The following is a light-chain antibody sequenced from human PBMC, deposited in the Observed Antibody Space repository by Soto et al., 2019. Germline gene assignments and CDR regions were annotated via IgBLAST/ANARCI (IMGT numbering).Light chain of an antibody. V-gene: IGKV3-15*01. J-gene: IGKJ2*01. CDR2: GAS. CDR3: QQYHNWPPYT. Sequence: EIVMTQSPATLSLSPGERATLSCRASQSVSTNLAWYHQKPGQAPRLLIYGASTRATGIPARFSGSGSGTEFTLTISSLQSEDFAVYYCQQYHNWPPYTFGQGTKLEIK. CDR1: QSVSTN.